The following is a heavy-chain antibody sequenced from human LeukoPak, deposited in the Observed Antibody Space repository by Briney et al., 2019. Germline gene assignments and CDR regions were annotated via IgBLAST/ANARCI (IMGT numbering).Heavy chain of an antibody. D-gene: IGHD3-22*01. V-gene: IGHV3-23*01. J-gene: IGHJ5*02. CDR3: ASGHYYYDSSGYNWFDP. CDR2: INGNGGST. Sequence: GGSLRLSCAASGFTFSNYAMSWVRQAPGKGLEWVSGINGNGGSTYNADSVKGRFTISRDNAKNSLYLQMNSLRAEDTAVYYCASGHYYYDSSGYNWFDPWGQGTLVTVSS. CDR1: GFTFSNYA.